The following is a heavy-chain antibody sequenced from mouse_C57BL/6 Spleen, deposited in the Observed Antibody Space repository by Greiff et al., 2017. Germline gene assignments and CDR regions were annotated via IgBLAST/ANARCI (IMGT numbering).Heavy chain of an antibody. CDR3: ARSWNYDYDDGFAY. Sequence: QVQLKQSGADLAKPGASVKLSCKASGYTFTSYCMHWVKQRPGQGLEWIGFINPSSGYTKYNQKFNDKATLTADKSSSTAYMQLSSLTYEDSAVYYYARSWNYDYDDGFAYWGQGTLVTVSA. D-gene: IGHD2-4*01. CDR1: GYTFTSYC. CDR2: INPSSGYT. J-gene: IGHJ3*01. V-gene: IGHV1-7*01.